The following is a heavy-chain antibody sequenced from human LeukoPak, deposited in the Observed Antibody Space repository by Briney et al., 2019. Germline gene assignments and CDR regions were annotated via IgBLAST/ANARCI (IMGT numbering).Heavy chain of an antibody. CDR1: GFTFSTYN. D-gene: IGHD1-20*01. CDR3: ARDSPLIYNWNRLDAFDI. V-gene: IGHV3-21*01. CDR2: ISGSSSYI. J-gene: IGHJ3*02. Sequence: GGSLRLSCAASGFTFSTYNMNWVRQAPGKGLEWVSSISGSSSYIYYADSVKGRFSISRDNAKNSLYLQMNSLRAEDTAVYYCARDSPLIYNWNRLDAFDIWGQGTMVTVSS.